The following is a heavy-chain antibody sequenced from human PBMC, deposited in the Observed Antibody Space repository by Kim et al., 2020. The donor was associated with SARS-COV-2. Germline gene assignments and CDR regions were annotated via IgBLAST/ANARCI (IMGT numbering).Heavy chain of an antibody. D-gene: IGHD2-21*02. V-gene: IGHV3-15*01. J-gene: IGHJ4*02. CDR1: GFTFSNAW. CDR3: TTDGLGRGVVTAYSIGY. CDR2: IKSKTDGGTT. Sequence: GGSLRLSCAASGFTFSNAWMSWVRQAPGKGLEWVGRIKSKTDGGTTDYAAPVKGRFTISRDDSKNTLYLQMNSLKTEDTAVYYCTTDGLGRGVVTAYSIGYWGQGTLVTVSS.